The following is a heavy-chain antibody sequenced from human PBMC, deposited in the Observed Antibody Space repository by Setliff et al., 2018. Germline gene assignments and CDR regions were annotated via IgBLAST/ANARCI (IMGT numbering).Heavy chain of an antibody. D-gene: IGHD2-2*01. CDR3: VRGEMFSTSPRAD. Sequence: GGSLRLSCAASGFTFSSFAMSWVRQAPGKGLEWVASISGSGNKTFHADSVKGRFTISRDNSKNTLYLQMDSLRVEDTAVYYCVRGEMFSTSPRADWGQGTQVTVSS. V-gene: IGHV3-23*01. CDR1: GFTFSSFA. CDR2: ISGSGNKT. J-gene: IGHJ4*02.